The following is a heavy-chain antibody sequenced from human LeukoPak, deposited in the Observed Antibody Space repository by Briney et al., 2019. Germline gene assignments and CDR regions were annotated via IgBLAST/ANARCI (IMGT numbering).Heavy chain of an antibody. Sequence: PGGSLRLSCAASGFTFSSYEMNWVRQAPGRGLEWVSYISSSTIYYADSVKGRFTISRDNAKNTLYLQMNSLRAEDTAVYYCTRSYHTGNLPGYWGQGTLVTVSS. CDR2: ISSSTI. CDR1: GFTFSSYE. D-gene: IGHD2-8*02. V-gene: IGHV3-48*03. CDR3: TRSYHTGNLPGY. J-gene: IGHJ4*02.